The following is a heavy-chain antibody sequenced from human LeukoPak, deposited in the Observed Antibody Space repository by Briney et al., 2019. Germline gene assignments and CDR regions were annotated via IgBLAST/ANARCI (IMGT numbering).Heavy chain of an antibody. Sequence: SETLSLTCTVSGYSISSGYYWGWIRQPPGKGLEWIGSIYHSGSTYYNPSLKSRVTISVDTSKNQFSLKLSSVTAADTAVYYCAREDGPTVTTLGRKNWFDPWGQGTLVTVSS. V-gene: IGHV4-38-2*02. CDR3: AREDGPTVTTLGRKNWFDP. CDR1: GYSISSGYY. D-gene: IGHD4-17*01. CDR2: IYHSGST. J-gene: IGHJ5*02.